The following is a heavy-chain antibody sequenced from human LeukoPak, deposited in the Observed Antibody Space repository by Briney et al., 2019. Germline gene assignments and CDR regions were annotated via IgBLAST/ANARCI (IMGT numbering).Heavy chain of an antibody. CDR3: AKDPIAVAGNNYYRMDV. D-gene: IGHD6-19*01. CDR2: ISSDGTNK. J-gene: IGHJ6*02. CDR1: GFTFSRYG. V-gene: IGHV3-30*18. Sequence: GGSLRLSCAASGFTFSRYGMYWVRQAPGKGLEWVAVISSDGTNKYYADSVKGRFTVSRDNSKNTLYLQMNSLRAEDTAVYYCAKDPIAVAGNNYYRMDVWGQGTTVSVSS.